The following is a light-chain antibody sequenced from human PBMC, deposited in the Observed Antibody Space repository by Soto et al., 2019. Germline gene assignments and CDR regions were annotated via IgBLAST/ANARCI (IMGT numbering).Light chain of an antibody. J-gene: IGLJ3*02. Sequence: QSALTQPASVSGSPGQSITMSCTGTSNDVGNYNLVSWYQQHPGKAPKLMIYEGSKRPSGVSNRFSGSKSGNTASLTISGLQAEDEADYYCCSYAGSRSGVFGGGTKLTVL. CDR2: EGS. CDR1: SNDVGNYNL. V-gene: IGLV2-23*01. CDR3: CSYAGSRSGV.